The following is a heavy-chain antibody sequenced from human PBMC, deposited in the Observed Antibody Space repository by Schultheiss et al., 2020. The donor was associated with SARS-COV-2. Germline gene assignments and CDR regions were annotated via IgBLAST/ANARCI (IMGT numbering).Heavy chain of an antibody. CDR1: GGSISSSSYY. Sequence: SETLSLTCTVSGGSISSSSYYWGWIRQPPGKGLEWIGSIHYSGTTYYNPSLKSRVTISVDTSKNQFSLKLSSVTAADTAVYYCARALAAGTNYYYYYYGMDVWGQGTTVTVSS. D-gene: IGHD6-13*01. CDR2: IHYSGTT. CDR3: ARALAAGTNYYYYYYGMDV. J-gene: IGHJ6*02. V-gene: IGHV4-39*01.